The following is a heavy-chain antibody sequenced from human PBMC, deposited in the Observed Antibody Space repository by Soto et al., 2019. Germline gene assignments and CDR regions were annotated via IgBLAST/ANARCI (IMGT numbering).Heavy chain of an antibody. Sequence: LKISCKGSGYSFTNYWIGWVRQMPGKGLEWMGLVQPGESHIRYSPSFQGQVTISADKSISTAYLQWSSLKASDTAMYYCARTSSTWYMDVWGRGTTVTVSS. V-gene: IGHV5-51*01. D-gene: IGHD6-13*01. J-gene: IGHJ6*02. CDR2: VQPGESHI. CDR1: GYSFTNYW. CDR3: ARTSSTWYMDV.